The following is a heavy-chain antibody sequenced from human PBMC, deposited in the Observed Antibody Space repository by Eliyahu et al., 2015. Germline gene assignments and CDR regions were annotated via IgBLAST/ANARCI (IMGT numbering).Heavy chain of an antibody. D-gene: IGHD3-16*02. Sequence: EVQLVESGGGLVQPGGSLRLSCAASGFTFXXYEMNWVRQAPGKGXEWVSYISSSGSTIYYADSVKGRFTISRDNAKNSLYLQMNSLRAEDTAVYYCAKGSEDYIWGSYLFDYWGQGTLVTVSS. J-gene: IGHJ4*02. CDR3: AKGSEDYIWGSYLFDY. CDR1: GFTFXXYE. V-gene: IGHV3-48*03. CDR2: ISSSGSTI.